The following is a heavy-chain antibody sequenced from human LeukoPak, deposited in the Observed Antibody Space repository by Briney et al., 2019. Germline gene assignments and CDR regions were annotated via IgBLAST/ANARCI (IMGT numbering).Heavy chain of an antibody. CDR1: GGSISSYY. J-gene: IGHJ6*03. D-gene: IGHD3-16*01. CDR2: IYYSGST. Sequence: SETLSLTCTDSGGSISSYYWSWIRQPPGKGLEWIGYIYYSGSTNYNPSLKSRVTISVDTSKNQFSLKLSSVTAADTAVYYCARGGRLPSRAYYYYMDVWGKGTTVTVSS. V-gene: IGHV4-59*01. CDR3: ARGGRLPSRAYYYYMDV.